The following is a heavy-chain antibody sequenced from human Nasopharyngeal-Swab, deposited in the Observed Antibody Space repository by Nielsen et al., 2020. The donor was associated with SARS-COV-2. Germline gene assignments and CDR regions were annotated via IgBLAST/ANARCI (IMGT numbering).Heavy chain of an antibody. D-gene: IGHD3-16*02. Sequence: SESLSLTCAVSGGSIDGCGYTWTWIRQSPGKGLVWIRCINRSGTTNYSPFLKRRVTTSVDRAKNQFFLKKTCVTAADTAVYYCASTGGFIFNCFDPWGQGTLVTVSS. CDR3: ASTGGFIFNCFDP. V-gene: IGHV4-30-2*06. CDR1: GGSIDGCGYT. CDR2: INRSGTT. J-gene: IGHJ5*02.